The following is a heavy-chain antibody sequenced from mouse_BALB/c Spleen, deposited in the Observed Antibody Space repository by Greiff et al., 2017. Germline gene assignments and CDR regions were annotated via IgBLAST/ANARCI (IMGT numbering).Heavy chain of an antibody. D-gene: IGHD2-4*01. CDR2: INPYNDGT. Sequence: EVQLQQSGPELVKPGASVKMSCKASGYTFTSYVMHWVKQKPGQGLEWIGYINPYNDGTKYNEKFKGKATLTSDKSSSTAYMELSSLTSEDTAVYYCARTPLYYDYDVAWFAYWGQGTLVTVSA. V-gene: IGHV1-14*01. J-gene: IGHJ3*01. CDR1: GYTFTSYV. CDR3: ARTPLYYDYDVAWFAY.